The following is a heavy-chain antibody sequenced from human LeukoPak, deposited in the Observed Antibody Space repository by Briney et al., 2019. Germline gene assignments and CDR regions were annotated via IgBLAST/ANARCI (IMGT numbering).Heavy chain of an antibody. J-gene: IGHJ4*02. V-gene: IGHV3-74*01. CDR3: ARVSGVPAAGGLYYFDY. CDR1: GFTFSSYW. CDR2: INSDGSST. Sequence: TGGSLRLSCAASGFTFSSYWMPWVRQAPGKGLVWVSRINSDGSSTSYADSVKGRFTISRDNAKNTLYLRMNSLRAEDTAVYYCARVSGVPAAGGLYYFDYWGQGTLVTVSS. D-gene: IGHD2-2*01.